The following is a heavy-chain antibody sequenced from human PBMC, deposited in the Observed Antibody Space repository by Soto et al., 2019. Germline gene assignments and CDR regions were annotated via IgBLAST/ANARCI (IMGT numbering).Heavy chain of an antibody. J-gene: IGHJ4*02. Sequence: LSETLSLTCSVSGDSITTNGYYWGWIRQPPGKGLQWIGNVYSTGSTFSHPSLTSRVFISVDTSKNKFSLRLTSVTAADTAVYYCARSHYTYGLLIDYWGPGIMVTVSS. D-gene: IGHD2-8*01. CDR1: GDSITTNGYY. V-gene: IGHV4-39*01. CDR2: VYSTGST. CDR3: ARSHYTYGLLIDY.